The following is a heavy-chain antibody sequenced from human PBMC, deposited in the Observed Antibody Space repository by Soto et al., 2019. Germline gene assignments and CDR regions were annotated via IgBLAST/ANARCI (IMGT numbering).Heavy chain of an antibody. CDR1: GFTFSSYS. Sequence: GGSLRLSCAASGFTFSSYSMNWVRQAPGKGLEWVSSISSSSSYIYYADSVKGRFTISRDNAKNSLYLQMNSLRAEDTAVYYCARGSWAMVRGVITLFDYWGQGTLVTVSS. J-gene: IGHJ4*02. CDR3: ARGSWAMVRGVITLFDY. D-gene: IGHD3-10*01. CDR2: ISSSSSYI. V-gene: IGHV3-21*01.